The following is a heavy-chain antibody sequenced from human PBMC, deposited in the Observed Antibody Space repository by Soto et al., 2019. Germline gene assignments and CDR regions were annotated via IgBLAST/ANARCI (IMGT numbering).Heavy chain of an antibody. Sequence: GGSLRLSCAASGFSFSTYWMDWVRQAPGKGLEWVANINQDGSEKHYIGSVKGRFTISRDNAKNSLYLQMSSLTAEDSALYYCSTSLDYWGQGTLVTAPQ. CDR2: INQDGSEK. CDR3: STSLDY. V-gene: IGHV3-7*01. CDR1: GFSFSTYW. J-gene: IGHJ4*02.